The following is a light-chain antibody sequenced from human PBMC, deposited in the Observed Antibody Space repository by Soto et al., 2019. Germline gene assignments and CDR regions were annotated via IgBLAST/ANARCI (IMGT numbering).Light chain of an antibody. CDR3: GSWDSSLSAYV. CDR1: SSNIGGNS. V-gene: IGLV1-51*01. Sequence: QAVMTQPPSVSAAPGQRVTISCSGSSSNIGGNSVSWYQQLPGTALKLLIYDDDKRPSGIPDRFSGSKSGTSATLGITGFQTGDEADYYCGSWDSSLSAYVFGTGTKLTVL. J-gene: IGLJ1*01. CDR2: DDD.